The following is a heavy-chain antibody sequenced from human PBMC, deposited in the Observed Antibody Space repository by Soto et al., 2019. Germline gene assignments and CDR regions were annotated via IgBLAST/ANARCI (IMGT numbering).Heavy chain of an antibody. CDR2: IDWDDDK. Sequence: SGPTLVNPTQTLTLTCTFSGFSLSTSGMRVRWIRQPPGKALEWLARIDWDDDKFYSTSLKTRLTISKDTSKNQVVLTMTNMDPVDTATYYCARLKLVGATPDDAFDIWGQGTMVTVSS. J-gene: IGHJ3*02. D-gene: IGHD1-26*01. CDR1: GFSLSTSGMR. CDR3: ARLKLVGATPDDAFDI. V-gene: IGHV2-70*04.